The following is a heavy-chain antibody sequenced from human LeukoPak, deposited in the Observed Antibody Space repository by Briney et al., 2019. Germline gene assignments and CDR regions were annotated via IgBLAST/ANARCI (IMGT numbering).Heavy chain of an antibody. CDR2: INSDGSDT. J-gene: IGHJ4*02. V-gene: IGHV3-74*01. CDR3: ATEITGGFDY. D-gene: IGHD3-16*01. Sequence: PGGSPRLSCAASGFTFNTYDMHWVRQAPGKGLVWVAHINSDGSDTNYADSVKGRFTISRDNAKNTVLLQMNSLRVEDTAVYYCATEITGGFDYWGQGSLVTVSS. CDR1: GFTFNTYD.